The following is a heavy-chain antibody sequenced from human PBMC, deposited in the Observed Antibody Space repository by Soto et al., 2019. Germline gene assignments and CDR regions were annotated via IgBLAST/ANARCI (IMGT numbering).Heavy chain of an antibody. CDR1: GGSISSSNW. CDR2: IYHSGST. Sequence: SETLSLTCAVSGGSISSSNWWSRVRQPPGKGLEWIGEIYHSGSTNYNPSLKSRVTISVDKSKNQFSLKLSSVTAADTAVYYCARDEADGTRRGWAFDIWGQGTMVTVSS. J-gene: IGHJ3*02. D-gene: IGHD1-1*01. CDR3: ARDEADGTRRGWAFDI. V-gene: IGHV4-4*02.